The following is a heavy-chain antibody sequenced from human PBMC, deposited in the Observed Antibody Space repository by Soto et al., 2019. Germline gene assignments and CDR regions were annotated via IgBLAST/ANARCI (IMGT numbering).Heavy chain of an antibody. Sequence: QVQVVESGGRVVHPGGSLRLSCAASGFTFRSSAMHWVRHTPGKGLEWVAVIAYDGSKKYYAASVKGRFTVSRDNSNNTVDLQMNSVRTEDSAIYFCARDRVLLGGNWVDPWGQGTRVSVSS. CDR2: IAYDGSKK. D-gene: IGHD2-8*02. CDR3: ARDRVLLGGNWVDP. J-gene: IGHJ5*02. V-gene: IGHV3-30*04. CDR1: GFTFRSSA.